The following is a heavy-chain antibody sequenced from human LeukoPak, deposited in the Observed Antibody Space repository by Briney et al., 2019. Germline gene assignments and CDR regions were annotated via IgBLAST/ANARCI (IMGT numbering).Heavy chain of an antibody. Sequence: SETLSLTCAAYGGSFSGYYWSWIRQPPGKGLEWIGEINHSGSTNYNPSLKSRVTISVDTSKNQFSLKLSSVTAADTAVYYCARDGRVYYYYGMDVWGQGTTVTVSS. CDR3: ARDGRVYYYYGMDV. CDR2: INHSGST. V-gene: IGHV4-34*01. CDR1: GGSFSGYY. J-gene: IGHJ6*02.